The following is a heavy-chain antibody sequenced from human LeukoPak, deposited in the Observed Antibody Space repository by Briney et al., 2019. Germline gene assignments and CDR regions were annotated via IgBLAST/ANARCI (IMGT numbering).Heavy chain of an antibody. V-gene: IGHV3-21*01. CDR3: AELGITMIGGA. CDR2: ISSGSSYI. CDR1: GFTFSSYT. J-gene: IGHJ6*04. Sequence: SGGSLRLSCAASGFTFSSYTMNWVRQAPGKGLEWVSIISSGSSYIHYADSVKGRFTISRDNAKNSLYLQMNSLRAEDTAVYYCAELGITMIGGAWGKGTTVTISS. D-gene: IGHD3-10*02.